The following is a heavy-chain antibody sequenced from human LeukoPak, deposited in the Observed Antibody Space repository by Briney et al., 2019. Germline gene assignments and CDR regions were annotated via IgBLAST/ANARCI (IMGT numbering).Heavy chain of an antibody. CDR2: FGSAGDT. V-gene: IGHV3-13*01. Sequence: GGSLRLSCATSGFPFSAYDMHWVRQAPGKGLEWVSAFGSAGDTYYPGAVKGRFSISRDYAKNSLYLQMNSLRAGDTAVYFCVRGALPGDNWYFDLWGRGTLVTVSS. J-gene: IGHJ2*01. CDR1: GFPFSAYD. CDR3: VRGALPGDNWYFDL.